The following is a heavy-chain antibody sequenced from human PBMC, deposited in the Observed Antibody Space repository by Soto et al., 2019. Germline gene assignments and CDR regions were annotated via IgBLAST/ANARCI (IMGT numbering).Heavy chain of an antibody. V-gene: IGHV2-26*01. CDR3: ARILPGEGVSFDY. CDR1: GFSLSNARMG. CDR2: IFSNDEK. Sequence: QVTLKESGPVLVNPTETLTLTCTVSGFSLSNARMGVSWIRQPPGKALEWLAHIFSNDEKSYSTSLQSSLTISKDTSKSQVVFTMTNMDTVDTATYYCARILPGEGVSFDYWGQGTLVTVSS. D-gene: IGHD7-27*01. J-gene: IGHJ4*02.